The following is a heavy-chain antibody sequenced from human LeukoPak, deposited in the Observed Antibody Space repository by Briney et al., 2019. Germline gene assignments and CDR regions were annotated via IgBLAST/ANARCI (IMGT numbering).Heavy chain of an antibody. CDR1: GFTFSSYW. CDR3: AKDLTGGRPPQSGH. J-gene: IGHJ4*02. V-gene: IGHV3-74*01. Sequence: PGGSLRLSCAASGFTFSSYWMHWVRQAPGKGLVWVSRINTDGSSTSYADSVKGRFTISRDNSKNTLYLQMNSLRAEDTAVYYCAKDLTGGRPPQSGHWGQGTLVTVSS. D-gene: IGHD1-14*01. CDR2: INTDGSST.